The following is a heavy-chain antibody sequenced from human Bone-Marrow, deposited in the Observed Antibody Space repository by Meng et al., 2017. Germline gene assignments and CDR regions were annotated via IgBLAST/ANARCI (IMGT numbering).Heavy chain of an antibody. CDR3: ARAGPSIAPSQYYFDY. Sequence: VRRVESGGGLVQPGGSLRLSCAAPGFTFSSYWMHWVRQAPGKGLVWVSRINSDGSSTSYADSVKGRFTISRDNAKNTLYLKMNSLRAEDTAVYYCARAGPSIAPSQYYFDYWGQGTLVTVSS. J-gene: IGHJ4*02. V-gene: IGHV3-74*01. CDR1: GFTFSSYW. CDR2: INSDGSST. D-gene: IGHD6-6*01.